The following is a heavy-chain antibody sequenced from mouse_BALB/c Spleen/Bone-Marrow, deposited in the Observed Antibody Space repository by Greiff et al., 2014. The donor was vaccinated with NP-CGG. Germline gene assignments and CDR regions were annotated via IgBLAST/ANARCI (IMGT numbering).Heavy chain of an antibody. CDR2: ISDGGSYT. CDR3: ARDRGVQGYAMDY. Sequence: DVMLVESGGGLVKPGGSLKLSCAASGFTFSDYYMYWVRQTPEKRLEWVATISDGGSYTYYPDSVKGRFTISRDIAKNNLYLQMSSLKSEDTAMYYCARDRGVQGYAMDYWGQGTSVTASS. CDR1: GFTFSDYY. J-gene: IGHJ4*01. D-gene: IGHD2-14*01. V-gene: IGHV5-4*02.